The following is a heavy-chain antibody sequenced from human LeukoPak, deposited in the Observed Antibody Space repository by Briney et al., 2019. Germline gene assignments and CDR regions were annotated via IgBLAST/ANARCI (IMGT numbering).Heavy chain of an antibody. D-gene: IGHD6-19*01. CDR3: ARDPDITGWFGFDY. J-gene: IGHJ4*02. V-gene: IGHV6-1*01. CDR1: GDSVSTNSAA. CDR2: TYYRSKWHN. Sequence: SQTLSLTCAISGDSVSTNSAAWNWLRQPPSRGLEWLGRTYYRSKWHNDYAVSVKSRITINPDTSKNQFSLQLNSVTPEDTAVYYCARDPDITGWFGFDYWDQGTLVTVSS.